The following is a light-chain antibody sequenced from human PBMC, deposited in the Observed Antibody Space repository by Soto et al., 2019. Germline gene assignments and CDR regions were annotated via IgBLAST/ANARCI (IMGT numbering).Light chain of an antibody. CDR1: SSDVGGYNS. CDR2: DVS. J-gene: IGLJ1*01. CDR3: SSYTTGGSYV. Sequence: QSALTQPASVSGSPGLSIAISCTGTSSDVGGYNSVSWYQQHPGKAPILMIYDVSNRPSGVSNRFSGSKSGNTASLTISGLQAEDAGDYYCSSYTTGGSYVFGTGTKLTVL. V-gene: IGLV2-14*01.